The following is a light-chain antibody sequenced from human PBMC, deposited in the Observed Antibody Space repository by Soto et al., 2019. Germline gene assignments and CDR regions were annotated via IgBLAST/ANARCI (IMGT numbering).Light chain of an antibody. J-gene: IGKJ1*01. CDR2: DTS. Sequence: EIVLTQSPGTLSLSPGERATLSCMASQSVTINYLAWYQQKPGQAPGLLIYDTSTRASGVPDRFSGSGSGTEFTLTISRLEPEDFEVYYCQQYGTSPQTFGQGTKVDIK. V-gene: IGKV3-20*01. CDR3: QQYGTSPQT. CDR1: QSVTINY.